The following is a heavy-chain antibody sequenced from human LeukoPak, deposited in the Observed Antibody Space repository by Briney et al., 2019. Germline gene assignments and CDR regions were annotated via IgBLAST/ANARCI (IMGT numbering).Heavy chain of an antibody. J-gene: IGHJ4*02. D-gene: IGHD3-9*01. Sequence: ASVKVPCKASGYTFTGYYMHWVRQAPGQGLEWMGWINPNSGGTNYAQKFQGRVTMTRDTSISTAYMELSRLRSDDTAVYYCARDSDILTGYYNSPYFDYWGQGTLVTVSS. V-gene: IGHV1-2*02. CDR1: GYTFTGYY. CDR2: INPNSGGT. CDR3: ARDSDILTGYYNSPYFDY.